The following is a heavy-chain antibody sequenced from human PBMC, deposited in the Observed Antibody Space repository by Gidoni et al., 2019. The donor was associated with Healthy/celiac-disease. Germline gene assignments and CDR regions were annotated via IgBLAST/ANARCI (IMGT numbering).Heavy chain of an antibody. J-gene: IGHJ4*02. V-gene: IGHV3-33*01. CDR3: ARESDLNEHFDY. CDR2: IWYDGSNK. Sequence: QVQLVESGGGVVQPGRSLRLSCAASGFTFSSYGMHWVRQAPGKGLEWVAVIWYDGSNKYYADSVKGRFTISRDNSKNTLYLQMNSLRAEDTAVYYCARESDLNEHFDYWGQGTLVTVSS. D-gene: IGHD1-1*01. CDR1: GFTFSSYG.